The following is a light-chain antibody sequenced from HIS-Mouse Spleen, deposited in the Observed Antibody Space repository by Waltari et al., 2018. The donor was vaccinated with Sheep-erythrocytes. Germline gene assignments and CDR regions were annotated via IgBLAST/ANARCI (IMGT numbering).Light chain of an antibody. CDR3: SSYAGSNNWV. CDR1: SSDVGGYNY. Sequence: QSALTQPPSASGSPGQSVTISCTGTSSDVGGYNYVSWYQQHPGKAPQLMIYEVSKRPSGVPDCFSGSKSGNTAALTVSGLQAEDEADYYCSSYAGSNNWVFGGGTKLTVL. J-gene: IGLJ3*02. V-gene: IGLV2-8*01. CDR2: EVS.